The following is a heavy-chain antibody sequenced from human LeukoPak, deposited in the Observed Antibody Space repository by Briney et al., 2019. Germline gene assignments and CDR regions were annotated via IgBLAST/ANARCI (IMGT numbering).Heavy chain of an antibody. J-gene: IGHJ4*02. D-gene: IGHD2-21*02. CDR3: ARRAYCGGDCYNDY. CDR2: IYPGDSDP. Sequence: GEPLNISCNSSGYFFTTYWIGLVRPMPGKVLEWMGIIYPGDSDPRYRPPFQGPVTISADKSISTAYLQWNSLKASDTAMYYCARRAYCGGDCYNDYWGQGALVTVSS. V-gene: IGHV5-51*01. CDR1: GYFFTTYW.